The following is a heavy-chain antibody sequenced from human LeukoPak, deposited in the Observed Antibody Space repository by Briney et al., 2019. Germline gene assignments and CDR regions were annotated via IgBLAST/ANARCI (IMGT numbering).Heavy chain of an antibody. V-gene: IGHV1-8*01. CDR1: GYTFTSYD. Sequence: ASVKVSCKASGYTFTSYDINWVRQATGQGLEWMGWMNPNSGNTGYAQKFQGRVTMTRNTSISTAYMELSSLRSEDTAVYYCVLLYSSGYPIVDCWGQGTLVTVSS. CDR3: VLLYSSGYPIVDC. CDR2: MNPNSGNT. D-gene: IGHD6-19*01. J-gene: IGHJ4*02.